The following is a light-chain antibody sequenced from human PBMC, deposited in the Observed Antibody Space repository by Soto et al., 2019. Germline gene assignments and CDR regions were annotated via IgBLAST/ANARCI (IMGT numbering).Light chain of an antibody. V-gene: IGKV1-5*03. J-gene: IGKJ1*01. CDR2: NVS. CDR1: QSLNDW. Sequence: DIQMTQSPSTLSASVGDRVTITCRASQSLNDWLAWFQQKPGKAPNLLIYNVSNLESGVPSRFSGSGSWTEFTLTISSLQPDDFATYYCQQYNGYSWAFGQGTKVEIK. CDR3: QQYNGYSWA.